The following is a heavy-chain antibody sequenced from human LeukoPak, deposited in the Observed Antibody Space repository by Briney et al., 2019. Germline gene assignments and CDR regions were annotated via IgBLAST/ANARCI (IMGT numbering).Heavy chain of an antibody. CDR3: ARDRGSGYYINDY. J-gene: IGHJ4*02. Sequence: PSETLSLTCTVSGGSISSSSYYWGWIRQPPGKGLEWIGSIYYSGSTYYNPSLKSRVTISVDTSKNQFSLKLSSVTAADTAVYYCARDRGSGYYINDYWGQGTLVTVSS. V-gene: IGHV4-39*07. D-gene: IGHD3-22*01. CDR2: IYYSGST. CDR1: GGSISSSSYY.